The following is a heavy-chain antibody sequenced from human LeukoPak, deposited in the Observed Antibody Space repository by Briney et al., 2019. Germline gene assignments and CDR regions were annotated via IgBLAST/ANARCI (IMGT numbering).Heavy chain of an antibody. CDR2: IRGDTFK. V-gene: IGHV3-53*01. D-gene: IGHD2-2*01. Sequence: GGSLRLSCAVSGFSVSTPYMTWVRQAPGKGLEWVSLIRGDTFKSYSDSVKGRFSISRDDYRNTLYLHMSRLRAEDTAVYYCVREAEVVPTAMGAYYYYFMDVWGKGTPVIVS. CDR3: VREAEVVPTAMGAYYYYFMDV. J-gene: IGHJ6*03. CDR1: GFSVSTPY.